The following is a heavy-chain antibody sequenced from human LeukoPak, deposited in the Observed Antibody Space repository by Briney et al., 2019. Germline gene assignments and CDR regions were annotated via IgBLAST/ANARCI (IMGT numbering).Heavy chain of an antibody. CDR1: GFTFRTSL. Sequence: GGSLTLSCAASGFTFRTSLMTWVRPAPGKGLEWVANIKEDGSEKYYVDSVKGRFTISRDNARNSLYLQINSLRVEDTAVYYCVRDQGWLQFDYWGQGTLVTVSA. CDR2: IKEDGSEK. J-gene: IGHJ4*02. V-gene: IGHV3-7*05. CDR3: VRDQGWLQFDY. D-gene: IGHD5-24*01.